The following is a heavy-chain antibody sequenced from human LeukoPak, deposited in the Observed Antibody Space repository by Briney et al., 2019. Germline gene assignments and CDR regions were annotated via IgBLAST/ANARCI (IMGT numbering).Heavy chain of an antibody. CDR3: ARALPSITMSERFDP. CDR1: GYTFTGYY. J-gene: IGHJ5*02. V-gene: IGHV1-2*02. CDR2: INPNSGGT. Sequence: WASVKVSCKASGYTFTGYYMHWERQAPGQGLEWMGWINPNSGGTNYAQKFQGRVTMTRDTSISTAYMELSRLRSDDTAVYYCARALPSITMSERFDPWGQGTLVTVSS. D-gene: IGHD3-22*01.